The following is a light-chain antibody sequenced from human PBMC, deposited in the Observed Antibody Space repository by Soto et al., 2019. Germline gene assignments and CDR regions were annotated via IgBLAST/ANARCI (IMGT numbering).Light chain of an antibody. CDR3: QQYNNWPIT. CDR1: QTVTRN. CDR2: GAS. Sequence: EIVMTQSPASLSVSPGERATLSCRASQTVTRNLAWYQQKPGQAPRLLIYGASTRATGIPARFSGSGSGTEFTLTISSLQSEDSAVYYCQQYNNWPITFGQGTRLEIK. J-gene: IGKJ5*01. V-gene: IGKV3-15*01.